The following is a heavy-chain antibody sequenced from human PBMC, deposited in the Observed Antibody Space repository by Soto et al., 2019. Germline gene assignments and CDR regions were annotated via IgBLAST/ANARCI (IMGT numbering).Heavy chain of an antibody. CDR2: IIPIFGTA. Sequence: QVQLVQSGAEVKKPGSSVKVSCKASGGTFSSYAISWVRQAPGQGLEWMGGIIPIFGTANYAQKFQGRVTITADEPTTTAYMERSSLGSEDRAVYYCARPPGGRGYYYGMDVWGQGTTVTVSS. CDR3: ARPPGGRGYYYGMDV. CDR1: GGTFSSYA. J-gene: IGHJ6*02. D-gene: IGHD2-15*01. V-gene: IGHV1-69*12.